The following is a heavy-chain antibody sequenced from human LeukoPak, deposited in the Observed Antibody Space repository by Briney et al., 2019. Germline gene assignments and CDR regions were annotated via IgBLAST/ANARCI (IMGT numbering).Heavy chain of an antibody. CDR1: GGSFSGYY. V-gene: IGHV4-34*01. J-gene: IGHJ4*02. Sequence: PSETLSLTCAVSGGSFSGYYWSWIRQPPGPGLEWIGEINHSGSTNYNPYLKSRVTISVDTSKNQFSLKRSSVTAADTAVYYCARGRSGDSSEGMDYWGQGTLGTVS. D-gene: IGHD3-22*01. CDR2: INHSGST. CDR3: ARGRSGDSSEGMDY.